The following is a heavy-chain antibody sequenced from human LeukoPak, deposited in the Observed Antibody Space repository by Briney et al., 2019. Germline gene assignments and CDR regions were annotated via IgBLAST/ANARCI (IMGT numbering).Heavy chain of an antibody. CDR1: GFTVSSNY. Sequence: GGSLRLSCAASGFTVSSNYMSWVRQAPGKGLEWVSVIYSGGSTYYADSVKGRFTISRDNAKNSLYLQMNSLRAEDTAVYYCARGSGATYYHDSSGYYPDYWGQGTLVTVSS. J-gene: IGHJ4*02. CDR2: IYSGGST. D-gene: IGHD3-22*01. V-gene: IGHV3-53*01. CDR3: ARGSGATYYHDSSGYYPDY.